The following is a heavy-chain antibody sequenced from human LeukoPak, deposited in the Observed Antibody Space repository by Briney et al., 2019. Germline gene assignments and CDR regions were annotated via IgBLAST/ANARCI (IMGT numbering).Heavy chain of an antibody. V-gene: IGHV3-74*01. CDR1: GLTFSSYW. Sequence: PGGSLRLSCAASGLTFSSYWMHWVRQAPGKGLVWVSRINTDGSSTSYADSVKGRFTISRDNAKNTLYLQMNSLRAEDTAVYYCARDLLNGRCWFDPWGQGTLVTVSS. CDR3: ARDLLNGRCWFDP. CDR2: INTDGSST. D-gene: IGHD4-17*01. J-gene: IGHJ5*02.